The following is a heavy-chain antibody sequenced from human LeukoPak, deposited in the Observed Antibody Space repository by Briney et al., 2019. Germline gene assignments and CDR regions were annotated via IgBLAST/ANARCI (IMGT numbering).Heavy chain of an antibody. V-gene: IGHV1-8*02. CDR2: MNPNSGNT. J-gene: IGHJ4*02. D-gene: IGHD3-16*02. CDR3: ARGQDDYVWGSYRYLPDY. CDR1: GYTFTGYY. Sequence: GASVKVSCKASGYTFTGYYMHWVRQAPGQGLEWMGWMNPNSGNTGYAQKFQGRVTMTRNTSISTAYMELSSLRSEDTAVYYCARGQDDYVWGSYRYLPDYWGQGTLVTVSS.